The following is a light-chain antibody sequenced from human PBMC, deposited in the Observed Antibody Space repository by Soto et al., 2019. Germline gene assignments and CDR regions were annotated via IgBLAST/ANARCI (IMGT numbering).Light chain of an antibody. CDR1: SSNIGAGYD. V-gene: IGLV1-40*01. CDR2: GNS. J-gene: IGLJ2*01. Sequence: QYVLTQPPSVSGAPGQRVTISCTGSSSNIGAGYDVHWYQQLPGTAPKLLIYGNSNRPSGVPDRFSGSKSGTSASLAITGIQAEDEADYYCQSYDSSLSGYVVFGGGTKLTVL. CDR3: QSYDSSLSGYVV.